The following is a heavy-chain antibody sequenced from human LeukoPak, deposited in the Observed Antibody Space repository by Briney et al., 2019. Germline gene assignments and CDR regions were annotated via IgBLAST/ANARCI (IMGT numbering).Heavy chain of an antibody. J-gene: IGHJ4*02. Sequence: GSLTLSCAASGCSFSGYSRHWVRQAPGKGLEYVSAISSSGGSKYYAYSVKGRFTISRDTSKNTLYLQRGSLRRQDMAVYYCARGRGMTFDSWGQGTLVTVSS. CDR3: ARGRGMTFDS. CDR1: GCSFSGYS. CDR2: ISSSGGSK. V-gene: IGHV3-64*01. D-gene: IGHD2-21*02.